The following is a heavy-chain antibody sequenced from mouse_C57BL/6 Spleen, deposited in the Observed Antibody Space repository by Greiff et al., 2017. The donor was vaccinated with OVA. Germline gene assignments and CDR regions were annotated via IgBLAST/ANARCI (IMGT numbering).Heavy chain of an antibody. V-gene: IGHV1-22*01. CDR1: GYTFPDYN. D-gene: IGHD2-5*01. J-gene: IGHJ4*01. CDR2: INPNNGGT. Sequence: VPLTESGPELVKPGASVKMSCKASGYTFPDYNMHWVKQSHGKSLEWIGYINPNNGGTSYNQKFKGKATLTVNKSSSTAYMERRSLTSEDSAVYYCARRDYSNYEGYAMDYWGQGTSVTVSS. CDR3: ARRDYSNYEGYAMDY.